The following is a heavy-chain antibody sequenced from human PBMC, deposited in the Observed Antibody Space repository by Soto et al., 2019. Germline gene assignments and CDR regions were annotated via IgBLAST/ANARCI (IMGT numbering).Heavy chain of an antibody. CDR3: ARATNDYGDRH. CDR2: MNPNSGNT. CDR1: GYTFTSYD. D-gene: IGHD4-17*01. Sequence: QVQLVQSGAEVKKPGASVKVSCKASGYTFTSYDINWVRQATGQGLEWMGWMNPNSGNTGYAQKFQGRVTMTRNPSMSTAYMERSSLRAEDTAVYYCARATNDYGDRHGGQGTLVTVSS. V-gene: IGHV1-8*01. J-gene: IGHJ4*02.